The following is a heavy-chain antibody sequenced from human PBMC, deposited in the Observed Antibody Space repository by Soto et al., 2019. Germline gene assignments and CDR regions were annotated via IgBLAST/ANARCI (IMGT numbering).Heavy chain of an antibody. Sequence: SETLSLTCTVSGGSISSYYWSWIRQPPGKGLEWIGYIYYSGSTSYNPSLKSRVTISADTSMNQFSLTLSSVTAADTAVYYCARDKGYSSSSRLYYGMDVWGQGTTVTVSS. CDR3: ARDKGYSSSSRLYYGMDV. V-gene: IGHV4-59*01. J-gene: IGHJ6*02. CDR1: GGSISSYY. D-gene: IGHD6-6*01. CDR2: IYYSGST.